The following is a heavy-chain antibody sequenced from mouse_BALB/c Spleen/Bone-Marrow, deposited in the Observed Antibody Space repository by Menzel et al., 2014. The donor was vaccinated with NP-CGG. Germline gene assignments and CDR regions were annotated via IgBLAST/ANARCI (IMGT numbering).Heavy chain of an antibody. J-gene: IGHJ2*01. CDR1: GFTFSSFA. Sequence: EVMLVESGGGLVQPGGSRKLSCAASGFTFSSFAMHWVRQAPGKGLEWVAYISSGSSTIYYADTVMGRFTISRDNPKNTLFLQMTSLRSEDTAMYYCARSGSSSGYFDYWAQGTTLTVSS. CDR2: ISSGSSTI. D-gene: IGHD1-1*01. CDR3: ARSGSSSGYFDY. V-gene: IGHV5-17*02.